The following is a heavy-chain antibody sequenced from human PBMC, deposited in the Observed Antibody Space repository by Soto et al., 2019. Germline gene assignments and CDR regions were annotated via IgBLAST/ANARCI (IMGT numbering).Heavy chain of an antibody. Sequence: SVKVSCKASGGTFSSYAISWVRQAPGQGLEWMGGIIPIFGTANYAQKFQGRVTITADESTSTAYMELSSLRSEDTAVYYCARETLPDYYYDSSGYYSAYYYGMDVWGQGTTVTVSS. J-gene: IGHJ6*02. CDR2: IIPIFGTA. D-gene: IGHD3-22*01. CDR1: GGTFSSYA. CDR3: ARETLPDYYYDSSGYYSAYYYGMDV. V-gene: IGHV1-69*13.